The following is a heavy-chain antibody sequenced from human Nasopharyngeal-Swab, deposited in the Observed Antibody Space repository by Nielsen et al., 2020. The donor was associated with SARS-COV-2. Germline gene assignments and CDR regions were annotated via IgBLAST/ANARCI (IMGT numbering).Heavy chain of an antibody. V-gene: IGHV4-34*01. D-gene: IGHD2-21*02. Sequence: GSLRLSCAVYGGSFSGYYWSWIHQPPGKGLEWIGEINHSGSTNYNPSLKSRVTISVDTSKNQFSLKLSSVTAADTAVYYCAQTYCGGDCYSWGQGTLVTVSS. CDR2: INHSGST. J-gene: IGHJ4*02. CDR3: AQTYCGGDCYS. CDR1: GGSFSGYY.